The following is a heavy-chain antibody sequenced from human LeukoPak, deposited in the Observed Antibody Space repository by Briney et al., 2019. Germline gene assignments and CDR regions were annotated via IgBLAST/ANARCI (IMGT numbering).Heavy chain of an antibody. Sequence: SETLSLTCTVSGVPISISGSSWVWIRQPPGKGLEWIGSVYYGGNTYYNPSLKSRVTISVDTLKNQFPLKLNSVTAADTALYYCARDTYYYDSSGYYYHNWFDPWGQGTLVTVSS. V-gene: IGHV4-39*06. CDR3: ARDTYYYDSSGYYYHNWFDP. CDR1: GVPISISGSS. J-gene: IGHJ5*02. CDR2: VYYGGNT. D-gene: IGHD3-22*01.